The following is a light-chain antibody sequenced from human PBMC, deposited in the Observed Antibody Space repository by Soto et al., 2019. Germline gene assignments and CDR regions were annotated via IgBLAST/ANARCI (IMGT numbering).Light chain of an antibody. CDR1: QSVSSC. V-gene: IGKV3-11*01. J-gene: IGKJ3*01. CDR3: QKCNNCVFT. Sequence: EIVLTQSPATLSVSPGERATLSCRASQSVSSCLAWYQQKPGQAPRLLIYDASNMDTGIPARFRGRGSGTDFTLTISSLEPEDFAIYYCQKCNNCVFTFGPGTKVDIK. CDR2: DAS.